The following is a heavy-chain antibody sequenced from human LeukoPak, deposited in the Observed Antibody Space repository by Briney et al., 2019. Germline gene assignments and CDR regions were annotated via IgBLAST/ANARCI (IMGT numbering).Heavy chain of an antibody. CDR2: ISSSSSYI. V-gene: IGHV3-21*01. J-gene: IGHJ4*02. D-gene: IGHD6-13*01. CDR3: ARDAGYSSREYYFDY. Sequence: GGSLRLSCAASGFTFSSYSMNWVRQAPGKGLEWVSSISSSSSYIYYADSVEGRFTISRDNAKNSLYLQMNSLRAEDTAVYYCARDAGYSSREYYFDYWGQGTLATVSS. CDR1: GFTFSSYS.